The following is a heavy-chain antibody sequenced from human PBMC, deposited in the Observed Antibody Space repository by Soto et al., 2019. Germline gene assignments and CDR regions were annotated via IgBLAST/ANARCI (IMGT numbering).Heavy chain of an antibody. J-gene: IGHJ4*02. D-gene: IGHD1-1*01. CDR2: INPDNGNT. CDR3: ARVSPGTYNFDY. Sequence: ASVKVSCKASGYTFTRSGISWVRQAPGQGLEWRGWINPDNGNTNYAQHLQGRVSLTTDTSTSTAYMELRSLRSDDTAVYYCARVSPGTYNFDYWGQGTLVTVSS. V-gene: IGHV1-18*01. CDR1: GYTFTRSG.